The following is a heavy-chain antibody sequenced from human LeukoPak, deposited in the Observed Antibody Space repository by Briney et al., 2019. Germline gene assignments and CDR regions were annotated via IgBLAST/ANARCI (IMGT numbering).Heavy chain of an antibody. CDR3: SRKHYDILTGYPKGRGWFDP. CDR1: GGSISSSSSY. J-gene: IGHJ5*02. V-gene: IGHV4-39*07. CDR2: FYYGGNT. D-gene: IGHD3-9*01. Sequence: PSETLSLTCTVSGGSISSSSSYWGWIRQPPGKGLEWIGSFYYGGNTYYNPSLKSRVPISLDTSKNQFSLRLRSVTAADTAVYYCSRKHYDILTGYPKGRGWFDPWGQGTLVTVSS.